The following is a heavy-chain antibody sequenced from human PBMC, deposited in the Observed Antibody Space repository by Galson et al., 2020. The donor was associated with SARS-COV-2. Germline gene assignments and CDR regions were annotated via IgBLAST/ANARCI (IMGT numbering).Heavy chain of an antibody. J-gene: IGHJ3*02. D-gene: IGHD3-16*01. CDR1: GYSISIAYY. CDR2: IHPSGTT. V-gene: IGHV4-38-2*02. Sequence: SETLSLTCTVSGYSISIAYYWGWIRQSPGKGLECIGKIHPSGTTSYNPSLKSRVTISLDTSKNQFSLQLTSVTAADTAVYYCTNNLGPGPDDAFDIWGQGTMVTVSS. CDR3: TNNLGPGPDDAFDI.